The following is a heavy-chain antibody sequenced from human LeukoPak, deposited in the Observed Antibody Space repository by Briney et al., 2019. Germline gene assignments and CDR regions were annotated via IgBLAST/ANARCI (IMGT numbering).Heavy chain of an antibody. Sequence: SETLSLTCTVSGGSISSGSYYWSWIRQPAGKGLEWIGRIYTSGSTNYNPSLKSRVTISVDTSENQFSLKLSSVTAADTAVYYCARDGRLGEPAAFDIWGQGTMVTVSS. D-gene: IGHD1-14*01. J-gene: IGHJ3*02. V-gene: IGHV4-61*02. CDR1: GGSISSGSYY. CDR2: IYTSGST. CDR3: ARDGRLGEPAAFDI.